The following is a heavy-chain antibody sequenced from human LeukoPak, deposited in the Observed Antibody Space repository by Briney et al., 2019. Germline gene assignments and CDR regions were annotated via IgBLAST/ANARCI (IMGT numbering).Heavy chain of an antibody. D-gene: IGHD3-22*01. CDR2: ISWNSGSI. CDR3: AKEADYYDSSGYDY. V-gene: IGHV3-9*01. Sequence: GGSLRLSCAASGFTFDDYAMHWVRQAPGKGLEWVSGISWNSGSIGYADSVKGRFTISRDNAKNSPYLQMNSLRAEDTALYYCAKEADYYDSSGYDYWGQGTLVTVSS. CDR1: GFTFDDYA. J-gene: IGHJ4*02.